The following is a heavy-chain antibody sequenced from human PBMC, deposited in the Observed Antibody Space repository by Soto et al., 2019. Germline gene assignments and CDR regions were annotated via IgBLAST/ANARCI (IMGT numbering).Heavy chain of an antibody. V-gene: IGHV4-39*01. CDR2: IYYSGST. CDR3: ARHEAGAKGRGVKLYDY. J-gene: IGHJ4*02. Sequence: PSETLSLTCTVSGGSISSSSYYWGWIRQPPGKGLEWIGSIYYSGSTYYNPSLKSRVTISVDTSKNQFSLKLSSVTAADTAVYYCARHEAGAKGRGVKLYDYWGQGTLVTVSS. CDR1: GGSISSSSYY. D-gene: IGHD3-10*01.